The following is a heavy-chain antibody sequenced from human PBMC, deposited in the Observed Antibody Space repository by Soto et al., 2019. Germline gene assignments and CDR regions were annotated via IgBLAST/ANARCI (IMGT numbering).Heavy chain of an antibody. CDR1: GGSISSYY. J-gene: IGHJ4*02. CDR2: IYYSGST. V-gene: IGHV4-59*01. D-gene: IGHD6-19*01. Sequence: QVQLQESGPGLVKPSETLSLTCTVSGGSISSYYWSWIRQPPGKGLEWIGYIYYSGSTTYNPSLKSRVTISVDTSKNQFSLKLSSVTAADTAVYYCAQWLVWGYFDYWGQGTLVTVSS. CDR3: AQWLVWGYFDY.